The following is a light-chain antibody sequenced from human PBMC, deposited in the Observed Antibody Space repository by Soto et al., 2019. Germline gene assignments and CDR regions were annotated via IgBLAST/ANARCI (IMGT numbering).Light chain of an antibody. V-gene: IGLV7-46*01. Sequence: QAVVTQEPSLTVSPGGTVTLTCASSAGPVTSRHYPYWFQQKPGQAPRALIYDTSNKHPWTPARFSGSLLGGTPALILSGAQPEDEADYYCSLSYSGVRVFAGGSKVTLL. CDR1: AGPVTSRHY. CDR2: DTS. J-gene: IGLJ3*02. CDR3: SLSYSGVRV.